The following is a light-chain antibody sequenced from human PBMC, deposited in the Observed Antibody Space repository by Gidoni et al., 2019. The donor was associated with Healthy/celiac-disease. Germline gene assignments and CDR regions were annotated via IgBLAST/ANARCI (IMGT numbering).Light chain of an antibody. V-gene: IGKV3-20*01. J-gene: IGKJ3*01. CDR1: QSVSSSY. CDR2: GAS. Sequence: IVFPQSPGTLSLSPGESATLSCRASQSVSSSYLAWYQQKPGQAPRLLIYGASSRATGIPDRFSGSGSGTDFTLTISRLEPEDFAVYYCQQYGSSLFTFGPGTKVDIK. CDR3: QQYGSSLFT.